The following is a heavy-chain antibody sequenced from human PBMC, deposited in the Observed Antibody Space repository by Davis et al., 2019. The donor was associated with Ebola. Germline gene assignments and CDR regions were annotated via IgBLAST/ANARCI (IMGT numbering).Heavy chain of an antibody. CDR1: GFTFSSYA. Sequence: GESLKISCAASGFTFSSYAMHWVRQAPGKGLEWVSAISGSGGSTYYADSVKGRFTISRDNSKNTLYLQMNSLRAEDTAVYYCAKDVVPAAVHYYYYGMDVWGQGTTVTVSS. CDR2: ISGSGGST. J-gene: IGHJ6*02. CDR3: AKDVVPAAVHYYYYGMDV. D-gene: IGHD2-2*01. V-gene: IGHV3-23*01.